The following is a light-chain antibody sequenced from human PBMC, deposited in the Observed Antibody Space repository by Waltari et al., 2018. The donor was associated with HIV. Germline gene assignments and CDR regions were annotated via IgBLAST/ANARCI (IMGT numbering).Light chain of an antibody. CDR3: QIWDSSLDHVL. CDR2: YDS. V-gene: IGLV3-21*04. J-gene: IGLJ2*01. Sequence: SYVLTQTPSVSLAPGKTARITCGGNYIGSKNVHWYQQKPGQAPVLVIYYDSVRPSGIPERFSGSNSGNTATLTISRVEAGDEADYYCQIWDSSLDHVLFGGGTKLTVL. CDR1: YIGSKN.